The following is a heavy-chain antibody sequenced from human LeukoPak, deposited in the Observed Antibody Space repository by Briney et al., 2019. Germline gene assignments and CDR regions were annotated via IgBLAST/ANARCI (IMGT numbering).Heavy chain of an antibody. CDR2: IYTSGST. J-gene: IGHJ5*02. CDR3: ATSIAAAVPWFDP. Sequence: SQTLSLTCTVSGGSISSGSYYWSWIRQPAGKGLEWIGRIYTSGSTNYNPSLKSRVTISVDTSKNQFSLKLSSVTAADTAVYYCATSIAAAVPWFDPWGQGTLVTVSS. V-gene: IGHV4-61*02. D-gene: IGHD6-13*01. CDR1: GGSISSGSYY.